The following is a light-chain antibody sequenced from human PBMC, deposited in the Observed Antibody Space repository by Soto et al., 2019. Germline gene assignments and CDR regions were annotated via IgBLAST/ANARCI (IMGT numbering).Light chain of an antibody. CDR3: KSYTGINNWV. CDR1: SSDVGGYNY. CDR2: EVN. J-gene: IGLJ3*02. Sequence: QSALTQPPSASGSPGQSVTIYCTGTSSDVGGYNYVSWYQQHPGKAPKVMIYEVNKRPSGVPDRFSGSKSGNTASLTVSGLQAEDEADYFCKSYTGINNWVFGGGTKLTVL. V-gene: IGLV2-8*01.